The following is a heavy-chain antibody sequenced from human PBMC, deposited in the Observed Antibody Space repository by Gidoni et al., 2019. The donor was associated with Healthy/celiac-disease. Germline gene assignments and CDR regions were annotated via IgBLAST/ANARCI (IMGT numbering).Heavy chain of an antibody. CDR2: IYYSGST. Sequence: QVQLQESGPGLVKPTQTLSLTCTVSGGPSSSGDYDWSWIRQPPGKGLEWIGYIYYSGSTYYNPSLKSRVTISVDTSKNQFSLKLSSVPAADTAVYYCAREPDYGDYGLFDYWGQGTLVTVSS. V-gene: IGHV4-30-4*01. D-gene: IGHD4-17*01. CDR1: GGPSSSGDYD. J-gene: IGHJ4*02. CDR3: AREPDYGDYGLFDY.